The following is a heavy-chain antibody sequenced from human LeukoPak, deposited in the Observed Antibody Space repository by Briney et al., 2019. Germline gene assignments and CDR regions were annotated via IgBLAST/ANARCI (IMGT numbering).Heavy chain of an antibody. CDR2: INRDGSEK. J-gene: IGHJ4*02. D-gene: IGHD3-10*01. V-gene: IGHV3-7*03. Sequence: GGSLRLSCAASRFTFSSYWMSWVRQAPGKGLGWVANINRDGSEKYYVDSVKGRFTISRDNARNSLYLQMNRLRAEDTAVYYCARYMVRGVITHFDYWGQGTLVTVSS. CDR3: ARYMVRGVITHFDY. CDR1: RFTFSSYW.